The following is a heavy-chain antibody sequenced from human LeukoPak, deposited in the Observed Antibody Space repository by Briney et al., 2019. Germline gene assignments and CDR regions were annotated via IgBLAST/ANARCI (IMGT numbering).Heavy chain of an antibody. V-gene: IGHV4-59*08. CDR1: GGSISSYY. Sequence: SETLSLTCTVSGGSISSYYWSWIRQPPGKGLEWIGYIYYSGSTNYNPSLKSRVTISVDTSKNQFSLKLSSVTAADTAVYYCARHVTYYDILTGYNSYYFDYWGQGTLVTVSS. J-gene: IGHJ4*02. CDR2: IYYSGST. D-gene: IGHD3-9*01. CDR3: ARHVTYYDILTGYNSYYFDY.